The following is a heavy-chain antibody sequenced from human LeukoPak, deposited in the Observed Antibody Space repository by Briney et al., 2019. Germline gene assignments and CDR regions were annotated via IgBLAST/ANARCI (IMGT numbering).Heavy chain of an antibody. V-gene: IGHV4-4*02. CDR2: IYHGGST. CDR1: GGSISSSNW. Sequence: SETLSLTCAVSGGSISSSNWWSWVRQPPGKGLEWTGEIYHGGSTNYNPSLKSRVTMSVDKSKNLFSLELSSVTAADTAVYYCARGEEHGSGTVHFDYWGQGILVTVSS. D-gene: IGHD3-10*01. CDR3: ARGEEHGSGTVHFDY. J-gene: IGHJ4*02.